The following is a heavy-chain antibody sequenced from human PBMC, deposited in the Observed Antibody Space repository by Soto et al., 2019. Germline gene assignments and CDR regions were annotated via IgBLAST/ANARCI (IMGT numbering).Heavy chain of an antibody. CDR2: ISSSSSTI. CDR3: ARDLNYGLFDY. D-gene: IGHD4-17*01. Sequence: PGGSPRLSCAASGFTFSSYSMNLVRQAPGKGLEWVSYISSSSSTIYYADSVKGRFTISRDNAKNSLYLQMNSLRAEDTAVYYCARDLNYGLFDYWGQGTLVTVSS. V-gene: IGHV3-48*01. J-gene: IGHJ4*02. CDR1: GFTFSSYS.